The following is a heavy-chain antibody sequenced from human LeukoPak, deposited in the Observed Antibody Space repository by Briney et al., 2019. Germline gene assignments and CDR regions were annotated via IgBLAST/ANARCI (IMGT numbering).Heavy chain of an antibody. CDR2: IKQDGSEI. Sequence: GGSLRLSCAASGFTFRNYWMNWLRQAPGKGLEWVANIKQDGSEIYYVDSVKGRFTASRDNAKNSLYLQMNSLRAEDTAVYYCARASITETTSHWGQGTLVTVTS. CDR1: GFTFRNYW. CDR3: ARASITETTSH. V-gene: IGHV3-7*05. J-gene: IGHJ4*02. D-gene: IGHD1-7*01.